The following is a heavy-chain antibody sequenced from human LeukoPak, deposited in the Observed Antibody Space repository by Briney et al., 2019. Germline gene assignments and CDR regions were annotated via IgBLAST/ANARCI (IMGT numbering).Heavy chain of an antibody. CDR3: AKAGCSSARCYTNY. CDR1: GFTVSGNY. J-gene: IGHJ4*02. CDR2: IKQDGSEK. Sequence: GGSLRLSCAASGFTVSGNYMSWVRQAPGKGLEWVANIKQDGSEKYYVDSVKGRFTISRDNSKNTLYLQMNRLRVEDTAVYHCAKAGCSSARCYTNYWGQGTSVTVSS. D-gene: IGHD2-2*02. V-gene: IGHV3-7*01.